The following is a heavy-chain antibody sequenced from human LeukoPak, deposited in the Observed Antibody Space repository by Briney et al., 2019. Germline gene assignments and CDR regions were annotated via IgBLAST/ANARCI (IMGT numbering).Heavy chain of an antibody. J-gene: IGHJ4*02. V-gene: IGHV1-69*04. D-gene: IGHD3-10*01. CDR2: IIPMLDIQ. CDR3: ASERGATLYLDY. Sequence: VKVSCKASGGTFSSYVITWVRQAPGQGLEWMGRIIPMLDIQNYAQKFQGRVTITADKSTSTAYMELSSLRSEDTAVYYCASERGATLYLDYWGQGTLVTVSS. CDR1: GGTFSSYV.